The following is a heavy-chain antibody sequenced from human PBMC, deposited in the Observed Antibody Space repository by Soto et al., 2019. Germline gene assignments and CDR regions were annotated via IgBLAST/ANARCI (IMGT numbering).Heavy chain of an antibody. CDR1: GYIFSDFG. V-gene: IGHV1-18*01. Sequence: QVHLVQPGTEVKKPGASVRVSCKASGYIFSDFGITWVRQAPGQDLEWLGWISVDNGKAHYGQKFQGRVTMTTDTTTNTAYMDLQRLKSDDTAVYYCARVECRLDYSPTPFDSWGQGTLVTVSS. CDR2: ISVDNGKA. J-gene: IGHJ4*02. CDR3: ARVECRLDYSPTPFDS. D-gene: IGHD4-4*01.